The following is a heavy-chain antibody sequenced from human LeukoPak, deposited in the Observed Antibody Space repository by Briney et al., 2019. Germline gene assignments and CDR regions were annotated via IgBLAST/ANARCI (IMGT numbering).Heavy chain of an antibody. Sequence: SETLSLTCAVYGGSFSGYYWSWIRQPPGKGLEWMGEINHSGSTNYNPSLKSRVTISVDTSKNQFSLKLSSVTAADTAVYYCAAFYDYVWGSYPIQYWGQGTLVTVSS. CDR2: INHSGST. CDR3: AAFYDYVWGSYPIQY. CDR1: GGSFSGYY. J-gene: IGHJ4*02. D-gene: IGHD3-16*02. V-gene: IGHV4-34*01.